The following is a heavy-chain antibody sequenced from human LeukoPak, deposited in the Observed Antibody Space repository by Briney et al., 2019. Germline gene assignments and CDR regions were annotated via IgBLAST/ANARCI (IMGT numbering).Heavy chain of an antibody. CDR3: TKDAGPFYDWFDP. Sequence: GGSLRLSCAASGFSFSRYGMAWFRQIPGKGLEWVSTINDNSSNTHYADSVKARFTISRDNSKNTLYLEMHSLRVEDTALYYCTKDAGPFYDWFDPWGPGTRVTVSS. CDR1: GFSFSRYG. CDR2: INDNSSNT. J-gene: IGHJ5*02. V-gene: IGHV3-23*01. D-gene: IGHD2/OR15-2a*01.